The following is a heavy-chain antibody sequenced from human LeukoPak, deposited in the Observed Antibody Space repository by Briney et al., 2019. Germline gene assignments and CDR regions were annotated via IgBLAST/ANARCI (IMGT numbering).Heavy chain of an antibody. J-gene: IGHJ6*02. D-gene: IGHD3-3*01. CDR3: ASPNKYDFWSAREVYYYYGMDV. Sequence: GRSLRLSCAASGFTFSSYAMHWVRQAPGKGLEWVAVISYDGSNKYYADSVKGRFTISRDNSKNTLYLQMNSLRAEDTAVYYCASPNKYDFWSAREVYYYYGMDVWGQGTTVTVSS. CDR2: ISYDGSNK. V-gene: IGHV3-30-3*01. CDR1: GFTFSSYA.